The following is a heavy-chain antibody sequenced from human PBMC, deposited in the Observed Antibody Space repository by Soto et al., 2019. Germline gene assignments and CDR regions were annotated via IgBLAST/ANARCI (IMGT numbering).Heavy chain of an antibody. Sequence: QVQLVESGGGVVQPGRSLRLSCAASGFTFSSYGMHWVRQAPGKGLEWVAVISCDGSNKYYADSVKGRFTIFRDNSKNTLYLQMNSRRAEDTAVYYCAEGYSYGQNDAFDIWGQGTMVTVSS. CDR3: AEGYSYGQNDAFDI. V-gene: IGHV3-30*18. J-gene: IGHJ3*02. D-gene: IGHD5-18*01. CDR2: ISCDGSNK. CDR1: GFTFSSYG.